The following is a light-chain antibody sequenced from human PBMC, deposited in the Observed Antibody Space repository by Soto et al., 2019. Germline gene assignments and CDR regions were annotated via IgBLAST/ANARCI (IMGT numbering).Light chain of an antibody. Sequence: DIQLTQSPSFLSASVGDRVTITCRASQGISSYLAWYQQRPGKAPKLLMYGASTLQSGVPSRFSGSASGTTFTLTITTLQPEDFATYYCQQLNNLPRTFGQGTNVE. V-gene: IGKV1-9*01. CDR1: QGISSY. J-gene: IGKJ1*01. CDR3: QQLNNLPRT. CDR2: GAS.